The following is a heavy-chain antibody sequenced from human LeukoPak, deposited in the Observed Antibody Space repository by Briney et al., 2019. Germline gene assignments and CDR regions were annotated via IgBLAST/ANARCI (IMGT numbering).Heavy chain of an antibody. CDR2: IYYSGST. D-gene: IGHD4-23*01. CDR1: GGSVSSGSYY. V-gene: IGHV4-39*01. Sequence: SETLSLTCTVSGGSVSSGSYYWSWIRQPPGKGLEWIGSIYYSGSTYYNPSLKSRVTISVDTSKNQFSLKLSSVTAADTAVYYCARHVSRYGGNKDAFDIWGQGTMVTVSS. CDR3: ARHVSRYGGNKDAFDI. J-gene: IGHJ3*02.